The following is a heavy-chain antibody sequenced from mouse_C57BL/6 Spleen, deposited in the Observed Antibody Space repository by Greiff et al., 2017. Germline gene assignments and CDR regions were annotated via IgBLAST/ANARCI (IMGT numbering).Heavy chain of an antibody. CDR2: INPSNGGT. Sequence: QVQLQQPGTELVKPGASVKLSCKASGYTFTSYWMHWVKQRPGQGLEWIGNINPSNGGTNYNEKFKSKATLTVDKSSSTAYMQLRSLTSEDSAVYYCAREFYYGSSYYAMDYWGQGTSVTVSS. V-gene: IGHV1-53*01. CDR1: GYTFTSYW. J-gene: IGHJ4*01. D-gene: IGHD1-1*01. CDR3: AREFYYGSSYYAMDY.